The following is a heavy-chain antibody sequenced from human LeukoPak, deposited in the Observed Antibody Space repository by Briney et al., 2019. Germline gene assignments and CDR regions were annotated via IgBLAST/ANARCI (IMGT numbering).Heavy chain of an antibody. Sequence: GGSLRLSCAASGFTFSSYRMNWVRQAPGKGLEWVSSISRSSSYIYYADSVKGRFTISRDNAKNSLYLQMNSLRAEDTAVYYCATEGPTSSGFDYWSQGTLVTVSS. CDR2: ISRSSSYI. V-gene: IGHV3-21*01. D-gene: IGHD6-25*01. CDR3: ATEGPTSSGFDY. J-gene: IGHJ4*02. CDR1: GFTFSSYR.